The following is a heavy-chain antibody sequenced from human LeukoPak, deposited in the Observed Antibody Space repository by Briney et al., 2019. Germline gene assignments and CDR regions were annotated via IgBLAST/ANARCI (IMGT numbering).Heavy chain of an antibody. V-gene: IGHV3-48*02. J-gene: IGHJ3*02. CDR2: ITSSSTTI. CDR1: GFAFNTYS. D-gene: IGHD4-11*01. Sequence: GGSLRLSCAASGFAFNTYSMNWVRQAPGKGLEWVSSITSSSTTIYYADSVKGRFTISRDNAKNSLYLQMNSLRDGDTAVYYCVRDAAYSAFNMWGQGTMVTVSS. CDR3: VRDAAYSAFNM.